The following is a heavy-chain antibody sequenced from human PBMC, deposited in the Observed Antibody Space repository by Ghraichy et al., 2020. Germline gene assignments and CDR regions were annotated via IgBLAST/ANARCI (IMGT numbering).Heavy chain of an antibody. CDR3: ARGDYDFWLYYYYGMDV. CDR1: GGPISSSSYY. V-gene: IGHV4-39*01. D-gene: IGHD3-3*01. CDR2: IYYSGST. J-gene: IGHJ6*02. Sequence: SQTLSLTCTVSGGPISSSSYYWGWIRQPPGKGLEWIGSIYYSGSTYYNPSLKSRVTISVDTSKNQFSLKLSSVTAADTAVYYCARGDYDFWLYYYYGMDVWGQGTTVTVSS.